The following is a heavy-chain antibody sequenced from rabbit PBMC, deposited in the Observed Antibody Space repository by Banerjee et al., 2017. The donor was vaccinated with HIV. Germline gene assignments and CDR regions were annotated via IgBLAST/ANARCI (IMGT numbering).Heavy chain of an antibody. Sequence: QSLEESGGDLVKPGASLTLTCTASGFSFSSNTMCWVRQAPGKGLEWIACIYTGSGSTYYANWAKGRFTISETSSTAVTLQMTSLTAADTATYFCARSAYTNGGGATYAYATSRLDLWGPGTLVTVS. CDR1: GFSFSSNT. D-gene: IGHD6-1*01. CDR3: ARSAYTNGGGATYAYATSRLDL. CDR2: IYTGSGST. V-gene: IGHV1S40*01. J-gene: IGHJ6*01.